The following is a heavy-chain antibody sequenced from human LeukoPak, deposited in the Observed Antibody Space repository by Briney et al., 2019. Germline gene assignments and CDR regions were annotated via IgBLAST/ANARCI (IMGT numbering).Heavy chain of an antibody. CDR1: GCTFTGYY. J-gene: IGHJ4*02. D-gene: IGHD3-22*01. CDR3: ARDPDYYDSSGYDH. V-gene: IGHV1-2*02. CDR2: INPNSGGT. Sequence: ASVKVSCKASGCTFTGYYMHWVRQAPGQGLEWMGWINPNSGGTNYAQKFQGRVTMTRDTSISTAYMELSRLRSDDTAVYYCARDPDYYDSSGYDHWGQGTLVTVSS.